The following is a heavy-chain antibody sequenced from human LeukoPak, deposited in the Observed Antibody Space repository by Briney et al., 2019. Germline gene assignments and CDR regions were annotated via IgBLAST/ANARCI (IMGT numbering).Heavy chain of an antibody. V-gene: IGHV4-39*01. CDR3: ARQRHTLNLSFSGWYGSRYFDY. Sequence: SETLSLTCTVSNGPTSSSSYYWGWIRQPPGKVLEWVGSISYSGSTYSNPSLKSRLTISVDTSKNQFSLKLSSVTAADTAVYYCARQRHTLNLSFSGWYGSRYFDYWGQGTLVTVSS. J-gene: IGHJ4*02. CDR1: NGPTSSSSYY. CDR2: ISYSGST. D-gene: IGHD6-19*01.